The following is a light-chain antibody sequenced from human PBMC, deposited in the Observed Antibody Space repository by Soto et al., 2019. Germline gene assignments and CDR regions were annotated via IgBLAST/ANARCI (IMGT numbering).Light chain of an antibody. CDR3: MQGTHWPWT. J-gene: IGKJ1*01. CDR2: KVS. V-gene: IGKV2-30*02. CDR1: QSLVHPDGNIY. Sequence: DVVMTQSPLSLPVTLGQPASISCRSSQSLVHPDGNIYLIWFQQRPGQSPRRLIYKVSNRDSGVPDRISGSGSGTGFTLRISRVEAEDVGIYYCMQGTHWPWTFGQGTKVDIK.